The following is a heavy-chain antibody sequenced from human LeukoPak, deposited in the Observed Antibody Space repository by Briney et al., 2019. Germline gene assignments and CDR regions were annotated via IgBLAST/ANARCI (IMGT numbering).Heavy chain of an antibody. CDR3: AREEDYYGSGSYSSSFDY. CDR1: GYTFTSCY. Sequence: ASVKVSCKASGYTFTSCYMHWVRQAPGQGLEWMGIINPSGSSTSYAQNFQGRVTMTRDTSTSTVYMELSSLRSGDTAVYYCAREEDYYGSGSYSSSFDYWGQGTLVTVSS. V-gene: IGHV1-46*01. D-gene: IGHD3-10*01. CDR2: INPSGSST. J-gene: IGHJ4*02.